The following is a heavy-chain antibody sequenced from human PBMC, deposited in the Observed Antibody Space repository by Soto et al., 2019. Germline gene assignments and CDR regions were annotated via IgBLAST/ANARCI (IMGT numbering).Heavy chain of an antibody. D-gene: IGHD2-15*01. Sequence: SETLSLTCTVSGGSISSYYWSWIRQPPGKGLEWIGYIYYSGSTNYNPSLKSRVTISVDTSKNQFSLKLSSVTAADTAVYYCARRGGERIYYYYYGMDVWGQGTTVTVSS. J-gene: IGHJ6*02. V-gene: IGHV4-59*08. CDR1: GGSISSYY. CDR3: ARRGGERIYYYYYGMDV. CDR2: IYYSGST.